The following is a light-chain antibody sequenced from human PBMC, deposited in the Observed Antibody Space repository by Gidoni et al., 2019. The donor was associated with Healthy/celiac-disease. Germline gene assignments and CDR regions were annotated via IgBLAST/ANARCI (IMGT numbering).Light chain of an antibody. CDR3: QQYNNWPPN. Sequence: EIVIKQSPATLSVSPGERATLSCRASQSVSSNLAWYQQKPGQAPRLLIYGASTRATGIPARFSGSGSGTEFTLTISSLQSEDFAVYYCQQYNNWPPNFGQGTKLEIK. J-gene: IGKJ2*01. V-gene: IGKV3-15*01. CDR2: GAS. CDR1: QSVSSN.